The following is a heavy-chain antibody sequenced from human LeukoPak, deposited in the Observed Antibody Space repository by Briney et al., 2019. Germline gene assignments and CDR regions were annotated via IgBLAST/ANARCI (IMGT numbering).Heavy chain of an antibody. J-gene: IGHJ4*02. V-gene: IGHV3-15*01. CDR3: TTHYDFWSGTIWRLFDY. CDR1: GFTFSSYA. D-gene: IGHD3-3*01. CDR2: IKSKTDGGTT. Sequence: GGSLRLSCAASGFTFSSYAMHWVRQAPGQGLEWVGRIKSKTDGGTTDYAAPVKGRFTISRDDSKNTLYLQMNSLKTEDTAVYYCTTHYDFWSGTIWRLFDYWGQGTLVTVSS.